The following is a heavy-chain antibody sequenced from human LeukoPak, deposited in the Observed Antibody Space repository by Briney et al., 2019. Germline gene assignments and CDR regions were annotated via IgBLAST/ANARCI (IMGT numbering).Heavy chain of an antibody. Sequence: GGSLRLSCAASDFTFSLYNMNWVRQAPGKGLEWVSYISSGSSTIYYADSVKGRFTISRDNAMNSLYLEMNSLRAEDSAVYYCARGRGSSGVYYMDVWGKGTTVTVSS. V-gene: IGHV3-48*01. CDR3: ARGRGSSGVYYMDV. D-gene: IGHD6-6*01. CDR1: DFTFSLYN. CDR2: ISSGSSTI. J-gene: IGHJ6*03.